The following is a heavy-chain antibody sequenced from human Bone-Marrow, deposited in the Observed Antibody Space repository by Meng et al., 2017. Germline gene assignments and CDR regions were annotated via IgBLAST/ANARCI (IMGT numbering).Heavy chain of an antibody. J-gene: IGHJ4*02. Sequence: SQTRSLTCAVSGGSISSSSYYWGWIRQPPGKGLEWIGSIYYSGSTYYNPSLKSRVTISVDTSKNQFSLKLSSVTAADTAVYYCARDVAVAGSRGDQFDYWGQGTLVTVSS. V-gene: IGHV4-39*07. D-gene: IGHD6-19*01. CDR3: ARDVAVAGSRGDQFDY. CDR1: GGSISSSSYY. CDR2: IYYSGST.